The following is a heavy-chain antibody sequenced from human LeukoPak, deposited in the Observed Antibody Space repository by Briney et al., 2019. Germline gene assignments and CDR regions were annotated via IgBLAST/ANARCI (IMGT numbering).Heavy chain of an antibody. V-gene: IGHV3-64*01. D-gene: IGHD2-2*01. CDR1: GFTFSTYD. Sequence: GGSLRLSRAASGFTFSTYDMHWVRQAPGKGLEYVSSISSDGGSTYYAKSVKGRFTISRDISKNTLYLQMGSLRAEDMAVYYCARGHYCGSTSCYAFDYWGQGTLVTVSS. J-gene: IGHJ4*02. CDR2: ISSDGGST. CDR3: ARGHYCGSTSCYAFDY.